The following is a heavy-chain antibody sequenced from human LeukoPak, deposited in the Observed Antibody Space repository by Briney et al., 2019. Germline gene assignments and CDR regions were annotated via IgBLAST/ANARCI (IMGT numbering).Heavy chain of an antibody. CDR2: MNPNSGNT. Sequence: ASVKVSCKASGYTFTSYGISWVRQAPGQGLEWMGWMNPNSGNTGYAQKFQGRVTMTRNTSISTAYMELSSLRSEDTAVYYCARVHGQRGVDYWGQGTLVTVSS. J-gene: IGHJ4*02. V-gene: IGHV1-8*02. CDR3: ARVHGQRGVDY. D-gene: IGHD3-10*01. CDR1: GYTFTSYG.